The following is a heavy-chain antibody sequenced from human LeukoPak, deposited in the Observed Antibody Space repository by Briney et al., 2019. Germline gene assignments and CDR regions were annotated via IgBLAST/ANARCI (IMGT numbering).Heavy chain of an antibody. CDR3: ATGYCSSTSCFDY. CDR2: ISYDGSNK. D-gene: IGHD2-2*01. J-gene: IGHJ4*02. V-gene: IGHV3-30-3*01. Sequence: GGSLRLSCAASGFTFSSYAMPWVRQAPGKGLEGVAVISYDGSNKYYADSVKGRFTISRDNSKNTLYLQMNSLRAEDTAVYYCATGYCSSTSCFDYWGQGTLVTVSS. CDR1: GFTFSSYA.